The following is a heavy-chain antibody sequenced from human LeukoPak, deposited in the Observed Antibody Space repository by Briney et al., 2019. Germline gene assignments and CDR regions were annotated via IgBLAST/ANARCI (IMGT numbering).Heavy chain of an antibody. CDR1: GGSISSADYY. J-gene: IGHJ4*02. CDR3: ASSVVTPYYFDY. CDR2: IYYSGST. D-gene: IGHD4-23*01. V-gene: IGHV4-30-4*08. Sequence: SQTLSLTCTVSGGSISSADYYWSWIRQPPGKGLEWIGYIYYSGSTYYNPSLKSRVTISVDTSKNQFSLKLSSVTAADTAVYYCASSVVTPYYFDYWGQGTLVTVSS.